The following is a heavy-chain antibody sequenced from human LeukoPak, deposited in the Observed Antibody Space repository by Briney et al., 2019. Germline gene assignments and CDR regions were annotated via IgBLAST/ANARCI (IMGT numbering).Heavy chain of an antibody. J-gene: IGHJ4*02. CDR1: GGSISSGSYY. CDR2: IYTSGST. Sequence: TSQTLSLTCTVSGGSISSGSYYWSWIRQPAGKGLEWIVRIYTSGSTNYNPSLKSRVTISVDTSKNQFSLKLSSVTAADTAVYYCARTGVVKYYYDSSGYYYEVWGQGTLVTVPS. CDR3: ARTGVVKYYYDSSGYYYEV. V-gene: IGHV4-61*02. D-gene: IGHD3-22*01.